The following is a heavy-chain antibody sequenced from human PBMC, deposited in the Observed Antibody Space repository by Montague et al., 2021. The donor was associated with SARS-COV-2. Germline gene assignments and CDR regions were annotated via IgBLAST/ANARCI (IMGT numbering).Heavy chain of an antibody. CDR3: ARDNLERSSGWYDGFDY. D-gene: IGHD6-19*01. J-gene: IGHJ4*02. CDR2: ISYDENNE. Sequence: SLRLSCAASGFTFSTYTMHWVRQAPGKGLEWVALISYDENNEYYADPVKGRFTISRDNSKNTLFLQMNSLRAEDTAVYYCARDNLERSSGWYDGFDYWGQGTLLAVSS. CDR1: GFTFSTYT. V-gene: IGHV3-30-3*01.